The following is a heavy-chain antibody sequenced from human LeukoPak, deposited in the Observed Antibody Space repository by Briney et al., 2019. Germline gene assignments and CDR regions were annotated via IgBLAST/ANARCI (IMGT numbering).Heavy chain of an antibody. D-gene: IGHD3-10*01. CDR2: IYYGGGT. CDR3: ARVRGGELFQRRYFDY. V-gene: IGHV4-39*07. J-gene: IGHJ4*02. Sequence: SETLSLTCTVSGGSVSSTHYWGWIRQPPGKGLEWIGSIYYGGGTYYNASLRSRVTTSVDTSKNQFSLKLSSVTAADTAVYYCARVRGGELFQRRYFDYWGQGTLVTVSS. CDR1: GGSVSSTHY.